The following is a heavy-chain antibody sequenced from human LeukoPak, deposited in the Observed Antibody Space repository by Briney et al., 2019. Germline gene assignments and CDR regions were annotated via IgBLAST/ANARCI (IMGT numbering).Heavy chain of an antibody. CDR2: IYYSGST. V-gene: IGHV4-30-4*08. CDR1: GGSISSGDYY. Sequence: PSETLSLTCTVSGGSISSGDYYWSWIRQPPGKGLEWIGYIYYSGSTYYNPSLKSRVAISVDTSKNQFSLKLSSVTAADTAVYYCARVRELWLAPGIREDAFDIWGQGTMVTVSS. CDR3: ARVRELWLAPGIREDAFDI. D-gene: IGHD3-10*01. J-gene: IGHJ3*02.